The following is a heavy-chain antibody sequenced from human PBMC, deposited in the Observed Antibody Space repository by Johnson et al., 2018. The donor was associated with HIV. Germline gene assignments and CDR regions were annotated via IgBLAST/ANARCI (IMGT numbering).Heavy chain of an antibody. J-gene: IGHJ3*02. CDR1: GFTFSSYW. Sequence: MLLVESGGGLVQPGGSLRLSCAASGFTFSSYWMSWVRQAPGKGLEWVANIKQDGSEKSYVDSVKCGFTISRDNSKNMLYLQMNSLRAEDTALYYCAKGEQVWSVASAFDIWGQGTMVTVSS. D-gene: IGHD5-18*01. CDR3: AKGEQVWSVASAFDI. V-gene: IGHV3-7*03. CDR2: IKQDGSEK.